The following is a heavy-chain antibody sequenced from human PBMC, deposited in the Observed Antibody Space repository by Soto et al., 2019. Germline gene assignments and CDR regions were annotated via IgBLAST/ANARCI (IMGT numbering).Heavy chain of an antibody. D-gene: IGHD1-1*01. CDR2: IKSKTDGGTT. CDR3: TTSPSGPKLDRDY. V-gene: IGHV3-15*01. J-gene: IGHJ4*02. Sequence: EVQLVESGGGLVKPGGSLRLSCAASGFTFSNAWMSWVRQAPGKGLEWVGRIKSKTDGGTTDYAAPVKGRFTISRDDSKNTLYLQMNSLKTEDTAVYYCTTSPSGPKLDRDYWGQGTLVTVSS. CDR1: GFTFSNAW.